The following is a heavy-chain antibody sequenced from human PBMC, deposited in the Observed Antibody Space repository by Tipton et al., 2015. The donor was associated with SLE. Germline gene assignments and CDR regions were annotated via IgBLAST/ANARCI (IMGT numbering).Heavy chain of an antibody. CDR1: GGSFSGYF. J-gene: IGHJ3*01. Sequence: TLSLTCAVYGGSFSGYFWSWLRHRPGKGLEWIGYIYYTGAAYYNPSLMSRTTLSVDTSKNQFSLTLTSVTAADAAVYYCAREVNIVSDSDAFDVWGQGTMVAVSS. CDR2: IYYTGAA. CDR3: AREVNIVSDSDAFDV. V-gene: IGHV4-31*11. D-gene: IGHD2/OR15-2a*01.